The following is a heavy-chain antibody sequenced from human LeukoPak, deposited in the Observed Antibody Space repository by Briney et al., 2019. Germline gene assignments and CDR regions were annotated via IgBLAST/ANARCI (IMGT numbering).Heavy chain of an antibody. V-gene: IGHV5-51*01. CDR1: GYRFDIYW. D-gene: IGHD3-10*01. CDR3: ARSSGGYGFDY. Sequence: GESLQISCKGSGYRFDIYWIGWVRQMPGKDLEWMGSIYPGDSDTRYSPSFEGQVTISADKSISTAYLQWSSLKASDTAMYYCARSSGGYGFDYWGQGTLVTVSS. J-gene: IGHJ4*02. CDR2: IYPGDSDT.